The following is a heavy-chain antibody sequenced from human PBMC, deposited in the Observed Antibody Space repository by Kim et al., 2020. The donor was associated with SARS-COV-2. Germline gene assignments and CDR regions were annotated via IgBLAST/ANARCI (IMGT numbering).Heavy chain of an antibody. Sequence: SETLSLTCTVSGYSISSGYYWGWIRQPPGKGLEWIGSIYHSGSTYYNPSLKSRVTISVDTSKNQFSLKLSSVTAADTAVYYCARSYYYDSSGYLALWGQG. D-gene: IGHD3-22*01. CDR1: GYSISSGYY. V-gene: IGHV4-38-2*02. CDR3: ARSYYYDSSGYLAL. J-gene: IGHJ1*01. CDR2: IYHSGST.